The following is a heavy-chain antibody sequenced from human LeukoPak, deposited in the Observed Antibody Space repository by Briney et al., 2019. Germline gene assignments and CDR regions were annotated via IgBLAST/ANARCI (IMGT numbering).Heavy chain of an antibody. V-gene: IGHV3-7*03. D-gene: IGHD3-16*01. CDR1: GFTFSSYW. Sequence: GGSLRLSCAASGFTFSSYWMNWARQAPGKGLEWVASITHNGNVNYYVDSVKGRFTISRDNAKNSLYLQMSNLRAEDTAVYFCARGGGLDVWGQGATVTVSS. J-gene: IGHJ6*02. CDR2: ITHNGNVN. CDR3: ARGGGLDV.